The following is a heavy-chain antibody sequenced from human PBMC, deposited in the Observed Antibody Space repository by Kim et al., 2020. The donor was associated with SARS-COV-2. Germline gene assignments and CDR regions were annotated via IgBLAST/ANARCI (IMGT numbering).Heavy chain of an antibody. D-gene: IGHD3-3*01. Sequence: GGSLRLSCAASGFTFSDYYMSWIRQAPGEGLEWVSYIRSSSSYTKYADSVKGRFTISRDNAKNSLYLQMNSLRAEDTAVYYCARERHITIFGVVVNAAFDIWGDGAMVTVSS. CDR2: IRSSSSYT. CDR1: GFTFSDYY. J-gene: IGHJ3*02. CDR3: ARERHITIFGVVVNAAFDI. V-gene: IGHV3-11*05.